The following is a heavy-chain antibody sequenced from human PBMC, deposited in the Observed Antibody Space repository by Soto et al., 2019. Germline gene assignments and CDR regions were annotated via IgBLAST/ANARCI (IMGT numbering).Heavy chain of an antibody. CDR2: ISGSGDST. CDR1: GFTVSSNC. V-gene: IGHV3-23*01. J-gene: IGHJ4*02. D-gene: IGHD6-13*01. Sequence: GGSLRLSCAASGFTVSSNCMSWVRQAPGKGLEWVSVISGSGDSTYYADSVKGRFTISRDNSKNTLYLQMNSLRTEDTAVYYCARRGPGTYFDYWGQGTLVTVSS. CDR3: ARRGPGTYFDY.